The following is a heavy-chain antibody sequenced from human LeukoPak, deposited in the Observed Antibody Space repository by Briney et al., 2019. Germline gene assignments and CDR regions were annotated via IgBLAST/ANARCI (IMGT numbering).Heavy chain of an antibody. J-gene: IGHJ4*02. V-gene: IGHV3-23*01. Sequence: GGSLRLSCAASGFTFSSYAMSWVRQAPGKGLEWVSAISGSGGSTYYADSVKGRFTISRDNSKNTLYLQMNSLRAEDTAVYYRAKQTYSSSGSGYFDYWGQGTLVTVSS. CDR1: GFTFSSYA. CDR3: AKQTYSSSGSGYFDY. CDR2: ISGSGGST. D-gene: IGHD6-13*01.